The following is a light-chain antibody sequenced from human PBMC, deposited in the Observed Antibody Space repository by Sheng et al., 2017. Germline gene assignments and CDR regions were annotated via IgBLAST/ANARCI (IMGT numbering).Light chain of an antibody. Sequence: EIVLTQSPATLSVSPGERATLSCGASQSVGSNLAWYQQKPGQGPRLLIHGASTRATGVPARFSGSGSGTDFTLTISSLQAEDVAVYYCQQYYNSPLTFGGGTKVEIK. J-gene: IGKJ4*01. CDR1: QSVGSN. CDR3: QQYYNSPLT. CDR2: GAS. V-gene: IGKV3-15*01.